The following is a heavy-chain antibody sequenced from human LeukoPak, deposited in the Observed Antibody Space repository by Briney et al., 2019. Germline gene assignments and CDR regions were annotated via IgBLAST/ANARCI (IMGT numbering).Heavy chain of an antibody. CDR2: ISSSSSYI. D-gene: IGHD3-22*01. CDR1: GFTFSSYS. V-gene: IGHV3-21*01. Sequence: PGGSLRLSCAASGFTFSSYSINWVRQAPGKGLEWVSSISSSSSYIYYADSVKGRFTISRDNAKNSLYLQMNSLRAEDTAVYYCARDYYDSSGRYDYWGQGTLVTVAS. J-gene: IGHJ4*02. CDR3: ARDYYDSSGRYDY.